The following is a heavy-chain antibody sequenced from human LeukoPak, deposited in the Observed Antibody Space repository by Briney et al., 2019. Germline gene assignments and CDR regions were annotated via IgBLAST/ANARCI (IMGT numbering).Heavy chain of an antibody. CDR1: GFTFSSYS. V-gene: IGHV3-21*01. J-gene: IGHJ4*02. CDR2: ITSSSSYI. CDR3: ASGYDSSGYYYNY. D-gene: IGHD3-22*01. Sequence: GGSLRLSCAASGFTFSSYSMNWVRQAPGKGLEWVSSITSSSSYIYYADSVKGRFTISRDNAKNSLYLQMNSLRAEDTAVYYCASGYDSSGYYYNYWGQGTLVTVSS.